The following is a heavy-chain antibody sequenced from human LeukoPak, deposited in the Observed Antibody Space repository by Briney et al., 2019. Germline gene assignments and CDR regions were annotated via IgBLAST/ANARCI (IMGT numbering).Heavy chain of an antibody. J-gene: IGHJ4*02. CDR1: GGSISSYY. Sequence: SETLSLTCTVSGGSISSYYWIWIRQPPGQGLEGSGYIYYSGSTNYNPSLKSRVTISVDTSKNQFSLKLSSVTAADTAVYYCARSVYSSSWAFDYWGQGTLVTVSS. CDR3: ARSVYSSSWAFDY. CDR2: IYYSGST. D-gene: IGHD6-13*01. V-gene: IGHV4-59*01.